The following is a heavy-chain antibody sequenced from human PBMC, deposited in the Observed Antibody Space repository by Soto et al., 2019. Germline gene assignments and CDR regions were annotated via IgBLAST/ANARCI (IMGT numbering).Heavy chain of an antibody. D-gene: IGHD6-19*01. V-gene: IGHV4-34*01. CDR3: ARAGYSSGQGWFDP. CDR1: GGSFSGYY. CDR2: INHSGST. J-gene: IGHJ5*02. Sequence: QVQLQQWGAGLLKPSETLSLTCAVYGGSFSGYYWSWIRQPPGKGLEWIGEINHSGSTNYNPSLKSRVTISVDTSTNQFSLKLSSVTAADTAVYYCARAGYSSGQGWFDPWGQGTLVTVSS.